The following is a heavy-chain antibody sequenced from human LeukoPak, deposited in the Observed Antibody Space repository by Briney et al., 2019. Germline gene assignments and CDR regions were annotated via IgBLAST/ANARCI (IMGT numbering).Heavy chain of an antibody. D-gene: IGHD2/OR15-2a*01. CDR1: GGSISSSSYY. J-gene: IGHJ3*02. CDR3: ARHNKAFDI. Sequence: PSEALSLTCSVSGGSISSSSYYWGWIRQSPGKGLEWIGSIYYSGRTYYNPSLKSRVTISVDTSKSQFSLKLSSVTAADTAVYYCARHNKAFDIWGQGTMVTVSS. V-gene: IGHV4-39*01. CDR2: IYYSGRT.